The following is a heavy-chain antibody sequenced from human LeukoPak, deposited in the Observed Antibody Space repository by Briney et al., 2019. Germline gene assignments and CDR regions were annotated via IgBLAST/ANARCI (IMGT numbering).Heavy chain of an antibody. V-gene: IGHV4-34*01. CDR3: ARVVVATIPSFYYYYYMDV. CDR1: GGSFSGYY. CDR2: INHSGST. D-gene: IGHD5-12*01. Sequence: SETLSLTCAVYGGSFSGYYWSWIRQPPGKGLEWIGEINHSGSTNYNPSPKSRVTISVDTSKNQFSLKLSSVTAADTAVYYCARVVVATIPSFYYYYYMDVWGKGTTVTVSS. J-gene: IGHJ6*03.